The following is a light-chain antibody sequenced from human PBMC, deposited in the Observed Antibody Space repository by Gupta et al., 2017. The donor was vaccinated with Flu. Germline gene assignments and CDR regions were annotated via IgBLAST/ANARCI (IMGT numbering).Light chain of an antibody. J-gene: IGLJ1*01. CDR3: SSYTSSSTSYV. CDR1: SSDVGGYNY. V-gene: IGLV2-14*01. Sequence: QSALTQPASVSGSPGQSITIPCTGTSSDVGGYNYVSWYLQHPGKAPKLMIYEVSNRPSGVSNRFSGSKSGNTASLTISGLQAEDEADYYCSSYTSSSTSYVFGSGTKVTVL. CDR2: EVS.